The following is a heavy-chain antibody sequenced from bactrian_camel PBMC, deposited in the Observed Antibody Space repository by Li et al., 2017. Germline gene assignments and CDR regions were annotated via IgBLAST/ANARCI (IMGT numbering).Heavy chain of an antibody. V-gene: IGHV3-2*01. Sequence: HVQLVESGGGLVQPGGSLTLSCAASGFTFSSFYINWVRQAPGKGLEWVSNIRSDGSNTYYADSVKGRFTIARDNAKNTLYLQMNTLKPEDTAVDYCAAGGASVWPSFDGLGQGTQVTVS. D-gene: IGHD1*01. CDR2: IRSDGSNT. CDR1: GFTFSSFY. J-gene: IGHJ4*01.